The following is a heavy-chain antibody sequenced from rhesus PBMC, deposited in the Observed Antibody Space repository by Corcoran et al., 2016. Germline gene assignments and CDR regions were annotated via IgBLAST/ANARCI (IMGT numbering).Heavy chain of an antibody. CDR1: GGSISSGYD. V-gene: IGHV4-76*01. D-gene: IGHD2-21*01. CDR2: IYGTSGST. Sequence: QVQLQESGPGVVKPSETLSLTCAVSGGSISSGYDWSWIRQPPGKGLELIGYIYGTSGSTNYNPSLKNRVTISEDASKNQFSLKLSSVTAADTVVYYCARDSGCTGSGCHDAFDFWGQGLRVTVSS. J-gene: IGHJ3*01. CDR3: ARDSGCTGSGCHDAFDF.